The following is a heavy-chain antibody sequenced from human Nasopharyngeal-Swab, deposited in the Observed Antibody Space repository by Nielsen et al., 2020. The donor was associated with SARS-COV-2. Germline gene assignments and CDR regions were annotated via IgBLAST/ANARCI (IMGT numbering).Heavy chain of an antibody. V-gene: IGHV3-53*01. J-gene: IGHJ6*02. CDR3: ARGDPYYYGMDV. CDR2: IYSGGST. Sequence: VRQAPGKGLEWVSVIYSGGSTYYADSVKGRFTTSRDNSKNTLYLQMNSLRAEDTAVYYCARGDPYYYGMDVWGQGTTVTVSS.